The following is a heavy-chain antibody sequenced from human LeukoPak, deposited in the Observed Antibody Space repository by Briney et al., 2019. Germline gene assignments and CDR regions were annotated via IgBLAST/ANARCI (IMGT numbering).Heavy chain of an antibody. CDR3: AKARGTVTGPRTPFDY. Sequence: HPGGSLRLSCAASGFTFSSYAMSWVRQAPGKGLEWVTVISDSGGSTYYADSVRGRFTISRDNSKNILYLQMNSLRVEDTAAYYCAKARGTVTGPRTPFDYWGQGTLVTVSS. V-gene: IGHV3-23*01. CDR1: GFTFSSYA. D-gene: IGHD6-19*01. J-gene: IGHJ4*02. CDR2: ISDSGGST.